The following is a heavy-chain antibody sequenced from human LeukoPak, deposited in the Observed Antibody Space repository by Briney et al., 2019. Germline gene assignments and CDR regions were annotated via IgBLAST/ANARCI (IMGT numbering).Heavy chain of an antibody. D-gene: IGHD6-19*01. CDR2: IIPIFGTA. V-gene: IGHV1-69*13. Sequence: GASVKVSCKSSGYTFSSYGISWVRQAPGQGLEWMGGIIPIFGTANYAQKFQGRVTITADESTSTAYMELSSLRSEDTAVYYCAGTEQWLPPGWFDPWGQGTLVTVSS. CDR3: AGTEQWLPPGWFDP. J-gene: IGHJ5*02. CDR1: GYTFSSYG.